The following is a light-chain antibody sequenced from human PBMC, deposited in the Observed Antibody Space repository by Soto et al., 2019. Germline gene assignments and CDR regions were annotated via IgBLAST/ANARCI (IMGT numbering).Light chain of an antibody. CDR3: QQLYSYPLT. J-gene: IGKJ4*01. V-gene: IGKV1-9*01. CDR1: QGISSY. CDR2: AAS. Sequence: IQLTQSPSSLSASVGDRVTLTCRASQGISSYLAWYQQKPGNAPQLLIYAASTLQSGVPTRFSGSASGTDFSLTISSLQPEDFATYYCQQLYSYPLTFGGGTKVEIK.